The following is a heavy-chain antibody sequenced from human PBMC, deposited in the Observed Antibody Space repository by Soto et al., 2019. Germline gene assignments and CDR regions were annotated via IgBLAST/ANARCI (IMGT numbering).Heavy chain of an antibody. Sequence: GASVKVSCKVSGYTLTELSMHWVRQAPGKGLEWMGGFDPEDGETIYAQKFQGRVTMTEDTSTDTAYMELSSLRSEDTAVYYCATDSYYYSSGVRGLDYWGQGTLVTVS. D-gene: IGHD3-22*01. CDR2: FDPEDGET. J-gene: IGHJ4*02. CDR1: GYTLTELS. CDR3: ATDSYYYSSGVRGLDY. V-gene: IGHV1-24*01.